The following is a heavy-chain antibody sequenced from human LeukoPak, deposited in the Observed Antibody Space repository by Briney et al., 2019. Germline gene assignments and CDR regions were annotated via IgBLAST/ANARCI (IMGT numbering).Heavy chain of an antibody. D-gene: IGHD3-9*01. CDR2: IKQDGSEK. CDR1: GFTFSSYW. Sequence: GGSLRLSCAASGFTFSSYWMSWVRQAPGKGLEWVANIKQDGSEKYYVDSVKGRFTISRDNAKNSLYLQMNSLRAEDTAVYYCARHVLRYFDWLCFDYWGQGTLVTVSS. J-gene: IGHJ4*02. CDR3: ARHVLRYFDWLCFDY. V-gene: IGHV3-7*01.